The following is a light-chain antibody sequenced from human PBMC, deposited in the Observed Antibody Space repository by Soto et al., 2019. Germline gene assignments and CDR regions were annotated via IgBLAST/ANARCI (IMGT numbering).Light chain of an antibody. CDR3: SSYTIRSTWV. V-gene: IGLV2-14*01. CDR2: EVG. J-gene: IGLJ3*02. CDR1: SSDVGGYKY. Sequence: QSVLTQPASVSGSPGQSITISCTGTSSDVGGYKYVSWYQQHPGKAPKLLIYEVGNRPSGVSNRFSGSKSGNTASLTISGLQAEDEADYYCSSYTIRSTWVFGGGTKLTVL.